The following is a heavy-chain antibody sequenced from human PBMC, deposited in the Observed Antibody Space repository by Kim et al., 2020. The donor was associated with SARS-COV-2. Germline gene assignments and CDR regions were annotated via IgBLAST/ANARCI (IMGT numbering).Heavy chain of an antibody. CDR2: IYYSGST. V-gene: IGHV4-39*01. J-gene: IGHJ5*02. CDR3: ARHLREAGLVANWFDP. CDR1: GGSISSSSYY. Sequence: SETLSLTCTVSGGSISSSSYYWGWIRQPPGKGLEWIGSIYYSGSTYYNPSLKSRVTISVDTSKNQFSLKLSSVTAADTAVYYCARHLREAGLVANWFDPWGQGTLVTVAS. D-gene: IGHD2-8*02.